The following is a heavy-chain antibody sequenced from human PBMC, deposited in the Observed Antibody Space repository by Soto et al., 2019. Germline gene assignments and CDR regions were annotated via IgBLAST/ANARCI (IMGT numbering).Heavy chain of an antibody. CDR2: IVPIVDTS. J-gene: IGHJ4*02. V-gene: IGHV1-69*12. D-gene: IGHD5-12*01. Sequence: QVQLVQSGAGVTQPASSVKVSCKTSGGTFSSYAISWVRQAPGQGLEWMGGIVPIVDTSTYAQKFQGRVTITADESTSTVYMELSSLRSDDTAVYYCVRVVAIPGYPDNWGQGTLVTVSS. CDR3: VRVVAIPGYPDN. CDR1: GGTFSSYA.